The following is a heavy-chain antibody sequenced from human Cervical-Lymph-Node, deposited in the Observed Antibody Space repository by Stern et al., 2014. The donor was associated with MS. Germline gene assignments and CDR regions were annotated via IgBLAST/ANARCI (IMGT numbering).Heavy chain of an antibody. V-gene: IGHV4-39*01. CDR3: ARGDGAPPYCRGDCPYDL. Sequence: QVQLQESGPGLVKPSETLSLTCTVSGGSISSRTHFWGWIRQSPEKGLEWIGTIYYSGNSFYNPSLKSRVTLSADTSRHQFSLRLTSVTAADAAVYFCARGDGAPPYCRGDCPYDLWGHGTLVTVSS. D-gene: IGHD2-21*02. CDR1: GGSISSRTHF. J-gene: IGHJ5*02. CDR2: IYYSGNS.